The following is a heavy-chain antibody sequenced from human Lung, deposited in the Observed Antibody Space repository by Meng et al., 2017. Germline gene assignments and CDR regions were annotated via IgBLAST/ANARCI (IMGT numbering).Heavy chain of an antibody. J-gene: IGHJ5*02. CDR3: ARDFTSGSSGDP. D-gene: IGHD6-19*01. V-gene: IGHV1-3*01. CDR2: ITPGSGNT. Sequence: QVQLVQSGAEVKKPGASVKVSCKASGYTFTSSAIHWVRQAPGQSLEWRGWITPGSGNTKYSQKFQGRVTITRDTSASTAYMELSTLRSEDTAVYYCARDFTSGSSGDPWGQGTLVTVSS. CDR1: GYTFTSSA.